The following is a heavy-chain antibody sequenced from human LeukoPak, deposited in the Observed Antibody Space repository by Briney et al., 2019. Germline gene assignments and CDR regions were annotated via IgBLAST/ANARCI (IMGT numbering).Heavy chain of an antibody. CDR3: ARLAGIYYDSSGYYSGKNYFQH. Sequence: GESLKISCKGSGYSFTSYWIGWVRQMPGKGLEWMGIIYPGDSDTRYSPSFQGQVTISADKSISTAYLQWSSLKASDTAMYYCARLAGIYYDSSGYYSGKNYFQHWGQGTLVTVSS. J-gene: IGHJ1*01. V-gene: IGHV5-51*01. D-gene: IGHD3-22*01. CDR2: IYPGDSDT. CDR1: GYSFTSYW.